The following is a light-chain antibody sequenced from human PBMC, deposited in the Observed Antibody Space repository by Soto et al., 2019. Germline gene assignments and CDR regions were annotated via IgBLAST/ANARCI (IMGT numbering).Light chain of an antibody. CDR2: SNN. CDR3: AAWDDSLSWV. V-gene: IGLV1-44*01. Sequence: QSVLTQPPSASGTPGQRVTISCSGSSSNIGSNTVNWYQQLPGTAPKHLIFSNNQRPSGVPDRFSGSKSGTSASLAISGLQPADEADYYCAAWDDSLSWVFGGGTKLTVL. J-gene: IGLJ3*02. CDR1: SSNIGSNT.